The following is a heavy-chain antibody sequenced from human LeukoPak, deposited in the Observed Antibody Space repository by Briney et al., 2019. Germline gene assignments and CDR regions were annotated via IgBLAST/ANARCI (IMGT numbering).Heavy chain of an antibody. CDR2: VYISGTT. Sequence: SETLSLTCTVSDGSISSYYWGWIRQPAGKGLEWIGRVYISGTTNYNPSLKSRVTMSVDTSKNQISLELSSATAADTAVYYCARQYNYGMDVWGQGTTVTVSS. D-gene: IGHD1-14*01. CDR3: ARQYNYGMDV. V-gene: IGHV4-4*07. CDR1: DGSISSYY. J-gene: IGHJ6*02.